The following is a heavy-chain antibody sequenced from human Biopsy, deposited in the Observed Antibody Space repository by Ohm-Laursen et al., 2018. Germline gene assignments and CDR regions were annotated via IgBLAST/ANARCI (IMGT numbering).Heavy chain of an antibody. CDR1: GFDFSDYS. Sequence: SLRLSCAASGFDFSDYSMSWVRQAPGKGLEWVSSVTTTSSYIYYADSVKGRFTISRDSAKNSLYLQMNSLRAEDTAVYYCARESALKWYQSLSYFNGMDVWGQGTTVTVSS. CDR3: ARESALKWYQSLSYFNGMDV. J-gene: IGHJ6*02. D-gene: IGHD2-2*01. CDR2: VTTTSSYI. V-gene: IGHV3-21*01.